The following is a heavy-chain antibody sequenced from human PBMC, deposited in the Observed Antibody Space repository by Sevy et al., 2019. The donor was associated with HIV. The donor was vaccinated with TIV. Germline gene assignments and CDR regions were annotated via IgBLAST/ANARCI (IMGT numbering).Heavy chain of an antibody. V-gene: IGHV4-39*01. D-gene: IGHD3-22*01. CDR3: ARHYGTSWYYYDSSGYYAGAFDI. Sequence: SETLSLTCTVSGGSISSSSYYWGWIRQPPGKGLEWIGSIYYSGSTYYNPSLKSRVTISVDTSKNQFSLKLGSVTAADTAVYYGARHYGTSWYYYDSSGYYAGAFDIWGQGTMVTVSS. CDR2: IYYSGST. J-gene: IGHJ3*02. CDR1: GGSISSSSYY.